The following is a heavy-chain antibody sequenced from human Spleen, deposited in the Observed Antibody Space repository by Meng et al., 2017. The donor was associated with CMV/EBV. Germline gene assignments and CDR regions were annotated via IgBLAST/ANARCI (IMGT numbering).Heavy chain of an antibody. J-gene: IGHJ3*02. D-gene: IGHD2-2*01. CDR3: ARAGGGYCSSTSCYAFDI. V-gene: IGHV1-8*01. CDR1: TFTSYD. CDR2: MNPNSGNT. Sequence: TFTSYDINWVRQATGQGLEWMGWMNPNSGNTGYAQKFQGRVTMTRNTSISTAYMELSSLRSEDTAVYYCARAGGGYCSSTSCYAFDIWGQGTMVTVSS.